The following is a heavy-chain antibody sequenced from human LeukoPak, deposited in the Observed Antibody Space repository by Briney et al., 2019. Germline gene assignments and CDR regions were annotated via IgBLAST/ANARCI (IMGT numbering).Heavy chain of an antibody. V-gene: IGHV3-21*01. CDR1: GFTFSTYT. CDR2: ISSRSNYI. J-gene: IGHJ4*02. CDR3: ARSTYCSTTTCRYALDY. Sequence: GGSLRLSCAASGFTFSTYTINWVRQAPGKGLEWVSSISSRSNYIYYAGSVKGRFTISRDNAKNSLFLQMDSLRAEDTALYYCARSTYCSTTTCRYALDYWGQGTLVSVSS. D-gene: IGHD2-2*01.